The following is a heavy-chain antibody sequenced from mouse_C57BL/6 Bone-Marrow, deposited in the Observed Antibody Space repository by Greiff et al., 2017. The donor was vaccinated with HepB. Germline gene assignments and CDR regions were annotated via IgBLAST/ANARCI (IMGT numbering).Heavy chain of an antibody. CDR1: GYTFTSYW. J-gene: IGHJ4*01. Sequence: QVQLQQPGAELVKPGASVKLSCKASGYTFTSYWMHWVKQRPGQGLEWIGMIRPNSGSTNYNEKFKSKATLTVDKSSSTAYMQLSSLTSEDSAVYYCAREDWDYAMDYWGQGTSVTVSS. D-gene: IGHD4-1*01. V-gene: IGHV1-64*01. CDR2: IRPNSGST. CDR3: AREDWDYAMDY.